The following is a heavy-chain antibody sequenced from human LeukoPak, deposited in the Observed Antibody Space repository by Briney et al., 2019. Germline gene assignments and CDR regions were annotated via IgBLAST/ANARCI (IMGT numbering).Heavy chain of an antibody. CDR3: ARARYCSSTSCYNYYYGMDV. CDR1: GGSISSSNW. V-gene: IGHV4-4*02. CDR2: MYHSGST. D-gene: IGHD2-2*02. J-gene: IGHJ6*02. Sequence: PSETLSLTCTVSGGSISSSNWWSWVRQPPGKGLEWIGEMYHSGSTNYNPSLKSRVTISVDKSKNQFSLKLSSVTAADTAVYYCARARYCSSTSCYNYYYGMDVWGQGTTVTVSS.